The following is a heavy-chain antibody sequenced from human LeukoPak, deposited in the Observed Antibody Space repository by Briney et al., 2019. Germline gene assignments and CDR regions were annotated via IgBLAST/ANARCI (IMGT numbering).Heavy chain of an antibody. CDR1: GGTFISYA. CDR2: IIPIFGTA. Sequence: ASVKVSCKASGGTFISYAISWVRQAPGQGLEWMGGIIPIFGTANHAQKFQGRVTITADESTSTAYMELSSLRSEDTAVYYCARGWGSWFDPWGQGTLVTVSS. CDR3: ARGWGSWFDP. D-gene: IGHD3-16*01. J-gene: IGHJ5*02. V-gene: IGHV1-69*13.